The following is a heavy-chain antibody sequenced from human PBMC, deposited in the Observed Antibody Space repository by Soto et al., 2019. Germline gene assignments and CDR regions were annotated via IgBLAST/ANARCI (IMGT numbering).Heavy chain of an antibody. J-gene: IGHJ4*02. CDR1: GYAFTTYG. Sequence: QVHLVQSGAEVKKPGASVKVSCKGSGYAFTTYGITWVHQAPGQGLEWMGWISAHNGNTNYAQKLQGRVTVTRDTSPTTAYMELRSLTSADTAVYYCARGRYGDYWGQGALVTVSS. D-gene: IGHD1-1*01. CDR3: ARGRYGDY. CDR2: ISAHNGNT. V-gene: IGHV1-18*01.